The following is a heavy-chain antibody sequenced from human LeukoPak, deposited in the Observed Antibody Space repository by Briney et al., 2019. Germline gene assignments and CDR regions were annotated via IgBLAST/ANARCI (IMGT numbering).Heavy chain of an antibody. V-gene: IGHV3-74*01. J-gene: IGHJ4*02. CDR3: AREEYYDYVWGSYRAPGRFDY. Sequence: GGSLRLSCAASGFNLSAYAMHWVRQAPGKGLVWVSRINSDGSSTSYADSVKGRFTISRDNAKNTLYLQMNSLRAEDTAVYYCAREEYYDYVWGSYRAPGRFDYWGQGTLVTVSS. CDR2: INSDGSST. D-gene: IGHD3-16*02. CDR1: GFNLSAYA.